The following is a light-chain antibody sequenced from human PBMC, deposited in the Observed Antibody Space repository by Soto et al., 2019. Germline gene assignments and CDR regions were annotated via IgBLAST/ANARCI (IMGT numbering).Light chain of an antibody. J-gene: IGLJ1*01. Sequence: QPVLTQPPSVSGAPGQRVTISYTGSSSNIGAGYDVHWYQQLPGTAPKLLIYGNSNRPSGVPDRFSGSKSGTSASLAITGLQAEDEADYYCQSYDSSLYVFGTGTKLTVL. CDR1: SSNIGAGYD. CDR2: GNS. V-gene: IGLV1-40*01. CDR3: QSYDSSLYV.